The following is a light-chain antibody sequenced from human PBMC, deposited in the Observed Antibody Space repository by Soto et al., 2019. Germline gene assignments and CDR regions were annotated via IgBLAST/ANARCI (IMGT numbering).Light chain of an antibody. Sequence: EIVLTQSPATLSLSPGERATLSCRASQSVSSYLAWYQQKPGQAPRLLIYDASNRATGIPARFSGSGSGTDVTLTISSLEPEDFGVYYCQQRSNWLTFGGGTKVEIK. CDR1: QSVSSY. J-gene: IGKJ4*01. CDR2: DAS. V-gene: IGKV3-11*01. CDR3: QQRSNWLT.